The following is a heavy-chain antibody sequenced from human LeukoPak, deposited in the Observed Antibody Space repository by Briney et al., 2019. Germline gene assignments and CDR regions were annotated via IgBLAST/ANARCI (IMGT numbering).Heavy chain of an antibody. CDR3: ARSAYDPGYCTNGVCPSNYFDY. CDR2: ICAYNGNT. Sequence: GASVKVSCKASGYTFTSYGISWVRQAPGQGLEWMGWICAYNGNTNYAQKLQGRVTMTTDTSTSTAYMELRSLRSDDTAVYYCARSAYDPGYCTNGVCPSNYFDYWGQGTLVTVSS. D-gene: IGHD2-8*01. V-gene: IGHV1-18*01. CDR1: GYTFTSYG. J-gene: IGHJ4*02.